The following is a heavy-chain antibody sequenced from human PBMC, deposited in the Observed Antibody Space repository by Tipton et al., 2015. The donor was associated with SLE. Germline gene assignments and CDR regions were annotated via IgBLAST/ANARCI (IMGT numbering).Heavy chain of an antibody. CDR3: ARHDGYNQFDY. CDR1: GYSISSGYY. V-gene: IGHV4-38-2*01. J-gene: IGHJ4*02. D-gene: IGHD5-24*01. Sequence: TLSLTCAVSGYSISSGYYWGWIRQPPGKGLEWIGSIYYSGSTYYNPSLKSRVTISVDTSKNQFSLKLSSVTAADTAVYYCARHDGYNQFDYWGQGTLVTVSS. CDR2: IYYSGST.